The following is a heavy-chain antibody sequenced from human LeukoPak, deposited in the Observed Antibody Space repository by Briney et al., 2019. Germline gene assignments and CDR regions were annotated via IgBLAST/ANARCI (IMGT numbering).Heavy chain of an antibody. CDR2: ISSTGSTI. V-gene: IGHV3-48*03. Sequence: GGSLRLSCAASGFTFSNWEMNWVRQAPGKGLEWVSYISSTGSTIYYADSVKGRFTISRDNSKNTLYLQMNSLRAEDTAVYYCARLWIQLRDYWGQGTLVTVSS. D-gene: IGHD5-18*01. CDR3: ARLWIQLRDY. CDR1: GFTFSNWE. J-gene: IGHJ4*02.